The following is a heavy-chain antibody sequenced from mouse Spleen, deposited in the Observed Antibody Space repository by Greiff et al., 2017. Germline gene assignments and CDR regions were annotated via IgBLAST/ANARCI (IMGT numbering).Heavy chain of an antibody. D-gene: IGHD1-1*01. CDR1: GYTFTSYW. J-gene: IGHJ4*01. CDR3: ARGYYGSSYGLIYAMDY. V-gene: IGHV1-55*01. CDR2: IYPGSGST. Sequence: QVQLKQPGAELVKPGASVKMSCKASGYTFTSYWITWVKQRPGQGLEWIGDIYPGSGSTNYNEKFKSKATLTVDTSSSTAYMQLSSLTSEDSAVYYCARGYYGSSYGLIYAMDYWGQGTSVTVSS.